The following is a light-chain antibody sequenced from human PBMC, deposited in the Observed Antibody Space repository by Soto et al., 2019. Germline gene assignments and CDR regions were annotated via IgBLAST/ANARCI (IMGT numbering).Light chain of an antibody. CDR1: HSVNSVY. CDR2: GAS. J-gene: IGKJ3*01. Sequence: DIVMTQYPPTLCVSPGERARLCWPADHSVNSVYLAWYQHKPGQAPRLLIYGASDRATGIPDRFSGSGSGTDFTLTISRLEPEDFAVYYCRQYVTSPCTFGPGTKVDIK. V-gene: IGKV3-20*01. CDR3: RQYVTSPCT.